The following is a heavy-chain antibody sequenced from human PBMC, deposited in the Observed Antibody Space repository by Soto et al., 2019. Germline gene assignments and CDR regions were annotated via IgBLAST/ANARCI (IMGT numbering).Heavy chain of an antibody. Sequence: SETLSLTCTVSGGSISSSSSYWGWIRQPPGKGLEWIGSIYHSGSTYYNPSLKSRVTISFDTSKNQVSMKLSSVTAADTAVYYCARHDYAISTPFDPWGQGTPVTVSS. CDR3: ARHDYAISTPFDP. CDR1: GGSISSSSSY. CDR2: IYHSGST. D-gene: IGHD2-8*01. V-gene: IGHV4-39*01. J-gene: IGHJ5*02.